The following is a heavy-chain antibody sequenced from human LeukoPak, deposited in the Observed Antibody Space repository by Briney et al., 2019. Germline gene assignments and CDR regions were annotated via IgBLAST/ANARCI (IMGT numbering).Heavy chain of an antibody. CDR2: ISWNSGSI. CDR1: GFTFDDYA. J-gene: IGHJ4*02. CDR3: AKDIGYSGSSHYFDY. D-gene: IGHD5-12*01. V-gene: IGHV3-9*01. Sequence: PGGSLRLSCAASGFTFDDYAMHWVRQAPGKGLEWVSGISWNSGSIGYADSVRGRFTISRDNAKNSLYLQMNSLRAEDTSLYYCAKDIGYSGSSHYFDYWGQGTLVTVSS.